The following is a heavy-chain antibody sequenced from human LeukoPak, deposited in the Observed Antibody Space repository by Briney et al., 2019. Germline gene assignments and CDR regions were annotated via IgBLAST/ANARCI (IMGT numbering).Heavy chain of an antibody. CDR1: GGSISSSSYY. CDR3: ARHEDVLGSYYDPLGY. V-gene: IGHV4-39*01. J-gene: IGHJ4*02. D-gene: IGHD1-26*01. CDR2: IYYSGST. Sequence: PSETLSLTCTVSGGSISSSSYYWGWLRQPPGTGLEWIGSIYYSGSTYYNPSLKSRVTISVDTSKNQFSLKLSSVTAADTAVYYCARHEDVLGSYYDPLGYWGQGTLVTVSS.